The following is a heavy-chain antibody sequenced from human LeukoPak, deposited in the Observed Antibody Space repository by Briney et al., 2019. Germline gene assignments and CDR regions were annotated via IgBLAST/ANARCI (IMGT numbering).Heavy chain of an antibody. CDR2: IYYSGST. Sequence: PSETLSLTCTVSGGSISSHYWSWIRQPPGKGLEWIGYIYYSGSTNYNPSLKSRVTISVDTSKNQFSLKLSSVTAADTAVYYCARDYGSGSSDYWGQGTLVTVPS. V-gene: IGHV4-59*11. D-gene: IGHD3-10*01. CDR3: ARDYGSGSSDY. CDR1: GGSISSHY. J-gene: IGHJ4*02.